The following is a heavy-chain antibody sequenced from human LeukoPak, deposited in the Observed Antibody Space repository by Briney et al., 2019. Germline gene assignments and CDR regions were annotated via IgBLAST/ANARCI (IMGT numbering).Heavy chain of an antibody. CDR3: AKGVPPYSSSWYSGFDY. V-gene: IGHV3-23*01. J-gene: IGHJ4*02. CDR1: GFTFSSYA. D-gene: IGHD6-13*01. Sequence: GGSLRLSCAASGFTFSSYAMSWVRQAPGKGLEWVSAISGSGGSTYYADSVKGRFTISRDNSKNTLYLQMNSLRAEDTAVYYCAKGVPPYSSSWYSGFDYWGQGTLVTVSS. CDR2: ISGSGGST.